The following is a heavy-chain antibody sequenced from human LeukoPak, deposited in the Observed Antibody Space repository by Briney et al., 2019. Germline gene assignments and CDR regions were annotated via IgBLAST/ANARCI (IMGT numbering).Heavy chain of an antibody. CDR2: ISWDGGST. CDR3: ARRAASGKGEFDY. CDR1: GFTFDDYA. V-gene: IGHV3-43D*03. Sequence: GGSLRLSCAASGFTFDDYAMHWVRQAPGKGLEWVSLISWDGGSTYYADSVKGRFTISRDNSENSLYLQMNSLRAEDTALYYCARRAASGKGEFDYWGQGTLVTVSS. D-gene: IGHD1-26*01. J-gene: IGHJ4*02.